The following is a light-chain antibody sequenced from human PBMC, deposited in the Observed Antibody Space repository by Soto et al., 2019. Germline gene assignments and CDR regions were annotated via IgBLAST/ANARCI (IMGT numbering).Light chain of an antibody. V-gene: IGKV3-20*01. CDR2: GAS. CDR1: QSVSSY. J-gene: IGKJ5*01. Sequence: IMLTQSPATLSLSPGERATLSCGASQSVSSYLAWYQQKPGQAPRLLIYGASSRATGIPDRFSGSGSGTDFTLTITRLEPEDFAVYYCQQYGSSPPITFGQGTRLEI. CDR3: QQYGSSPPIT.